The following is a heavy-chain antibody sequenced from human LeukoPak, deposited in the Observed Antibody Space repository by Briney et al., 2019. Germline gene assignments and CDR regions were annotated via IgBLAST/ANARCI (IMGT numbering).Heavy chain of an antibody. Sequence: PSETLSLTCTVSGGSISSYYWSWIRQPPGKGLEWSGYINYSGSTNYNPSLKSRVTISVDTSKNQFSLKLSSVTAAYTAVYYCARHARRAVVAATGYAAFDIWGQGTMVTVSS. V-gene: IGHV4-59*01. D-gene: IGHD2-15*01. J-gene: IGHJ3*02. CDR2: INYSGST. CDR3: ARHARRAVVAATGYAAFDI. CDR1: GGSISSYY.